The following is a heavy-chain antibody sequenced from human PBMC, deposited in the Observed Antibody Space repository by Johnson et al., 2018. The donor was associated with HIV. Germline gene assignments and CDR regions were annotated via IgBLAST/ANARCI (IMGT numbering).Heavy chain of an antibody. J-gene: IGHJ3*02. CDR2: ISGSGGST. Sequence: VQLVESGGGLVHPGGSLRLSCAASGFTFSSYAMSWVRQAPGKGLEWVSAISGSGGSTYFADSVKGRFTISRDNSKNTLYLQMNSLRAEYTAVYYCARDAPNFFDSSGVRDDAFDIWGPGTMVTVSS. CDR1: GFTFSSYA. V-gene: IGHV3-23*04. D-gene: IGHD3-22*01. CDR3: ARDAPNFFDSSGVRDDAFDI.